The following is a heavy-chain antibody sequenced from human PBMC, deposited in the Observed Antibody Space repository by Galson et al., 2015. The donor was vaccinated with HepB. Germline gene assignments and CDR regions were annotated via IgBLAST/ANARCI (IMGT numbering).Heavy chain of an antibody. J-gene: IGHJ5*02. CDR2: INHSGRT. D-gene: IGHD2-2*01. CDR1: GGSFSGSS. CDR3: AALTDQSWLDP. V-gene: IGHV4-34*01. Sequence: SETLSLTCAVYGGSFSGSSWTWIRQTPGKGLEWIGEINHSGRTNYNPSLRSRVTIFVATSKKQFSLKMNSVTAADTAIYYRAALTDQSWLDPWGQGTLVTVSS.